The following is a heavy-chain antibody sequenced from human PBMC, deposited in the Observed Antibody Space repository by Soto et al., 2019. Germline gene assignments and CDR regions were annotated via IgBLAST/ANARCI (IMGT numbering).Heavy chain of an antibody. Sequence: SETLSLTCTVSGGSISSGNYYWSWIRQPPGKGLEWIGFMSYSGSTSYNASLKSRVTISVDTSKSQFSLNLSFVTAADTAVYYCATMETPATGLYYFDNWGQGTLVTVSS. CDR2: MSYSGST. D-gene: IGHD1-1*01. CDR1: GGSISSGNYY. J-gene: IGHJ4*02. V-gene: IGHV4-30-4*01. CDR3: ATMETPATGLYYFDN.